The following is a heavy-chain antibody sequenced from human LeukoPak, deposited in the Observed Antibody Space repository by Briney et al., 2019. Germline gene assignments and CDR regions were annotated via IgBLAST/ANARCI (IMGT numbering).Heavy chain of an antibody. CDR2: IKQDGSEK. D-gene: IGHD6-13*01. V-gene: IGHV3-7*05. Sequence: GGSLRLSCAVSGFTFSSYWMTWVRQAPGKGLEWVAKIKQDGSEKYYVDSVKGRFTISRDNARNSVYLQMNSLGAEDTAAYYCARRGTSSSWAHFDYWGQGTLVTVSS. J-gene: IGHJ4*02. CDR3: ARRGTSSSWAHFDY. CDR1: GFTFSSYW.